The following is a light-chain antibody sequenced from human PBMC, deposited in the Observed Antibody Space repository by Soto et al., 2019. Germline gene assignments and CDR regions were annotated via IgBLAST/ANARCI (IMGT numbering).Light chain of an antibody. CDR2: DAS. V-gene: IGKV1-5*01. J-gene: IGKJ1*01. Sequence: DIQMTQSPSTLSASVGARVTITCRASQSISSWLAWYQQKPGKAPKLLIYDASSLESGVPSRFSGSGSGTEFTLTISSLQPEDFATYFCQQGYSRPRTFGQGTKVDIK. CDR3: QQGYSRPRT. CDR1: QSISSW.